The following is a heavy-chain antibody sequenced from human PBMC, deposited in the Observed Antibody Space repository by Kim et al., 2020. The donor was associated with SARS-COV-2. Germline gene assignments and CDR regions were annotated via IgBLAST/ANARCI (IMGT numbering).Heavy chain of an antibody. D-gene: IGHD5-18*01. Sequence: ADSGKGRFTIARDNSKNTLYLQRNRLRAEDTAVYYCAKRGGDGYTPLGYWGQGTLVTVSS. CDR3: AKRGGDGYTPLGY. J-gene: IGHJ4*02. V-gene: IGHV3-23*01.